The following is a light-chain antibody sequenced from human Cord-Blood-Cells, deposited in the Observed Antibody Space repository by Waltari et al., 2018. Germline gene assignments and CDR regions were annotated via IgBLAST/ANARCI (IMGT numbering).Light chain of an antibody. CDR1: QSVSSSY. Sequence: ELVLTQSPGTLSLSPGARATLSCRASQSVSSSYLAWYQQKPGQAPRLPSYGASSRATGIPDRFSGSGSGTDFTLTISRLEPEDFAVYYCQQYGSSTWTFGQGTKVEIK. CDR3: QQYGSSTWT. CDR2: GAS. J-gene: IGKJ1*01. V-gene: IGKV3-20*01.